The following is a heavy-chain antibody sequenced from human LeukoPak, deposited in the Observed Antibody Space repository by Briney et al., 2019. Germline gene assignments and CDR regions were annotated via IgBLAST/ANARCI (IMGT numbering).Heavy chain of an antibody. CDR3: ARASSSDWFDP. CDR1: GYTLTDHY. CDR2: INPNSGGT. Sequence: ASVKVSCKASGYTLTDHYMHWLRWAPGQGLEWMGWINPNSGGTNYAQKFQGRVTMTRDTSISTAYMELSRLRSDDTAVYYCARASSSDWFDPWGQGTLVTVSS. V-gene: IGHV1-2*02. D-gene: IGHD6-6*01. J-gene: IGHJ5*02.